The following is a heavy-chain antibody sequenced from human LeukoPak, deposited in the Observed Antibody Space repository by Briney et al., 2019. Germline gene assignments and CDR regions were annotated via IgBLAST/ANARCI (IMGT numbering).Heavy chain of an antibody. CDR1: GGSFSGYY. Sequence: SETLSLTCAVYGGSFSGYYWSWIRQPPGKGLEWIGYVYYSGSTNYNPSLKSRVTISVDTSKNQFSLKLSSVTAADTAVYYCARHTVVGWDTAIVPSFDYWGQGTLVTVSS. CDR3: ARHTVVGWDTAIVPSFDY. V-gene: IGHV4-34*01. D-gene: IGHD5-18*01. J-gene: IGHJ4*02. CDR2: VYYSGST.